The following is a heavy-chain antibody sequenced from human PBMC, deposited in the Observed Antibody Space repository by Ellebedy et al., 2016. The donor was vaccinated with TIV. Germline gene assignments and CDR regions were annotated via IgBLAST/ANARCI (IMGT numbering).Heavy chain of an antibody. D-gene: IGHD2-2*01. V-gene: IGHV1-2*02. CDR1: GYTFTGYY. J-gene: IGHJ4*02. CDR3: ARGYCSSTSCYSEDY. Sequence: AASVKVSCKASGYTFTGYYMHWVRQAPGQGLEWMGWINPNSGGTNYAQKFQGRVTMTRDTSISTAYMELSRLRSDDTAVYYCARGYCSSTSCYSEDYWGQGTLVTVSS. CDR2: INPNSGGT.